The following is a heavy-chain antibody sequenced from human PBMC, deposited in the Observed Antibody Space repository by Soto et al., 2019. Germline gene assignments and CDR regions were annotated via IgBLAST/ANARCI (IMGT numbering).Heavy chain of an antibody. D-gene: IGHD3-22*01. Sequence: SETLSLTCTVSGGSISGYYWNWIRQPAGKGLEWIGRVYSSGSTNYNPSVKSRITMSIDTSKNQFSLKLSSVTAADTAVYYCARGVDDYDSSGYYGGSLFDYWGQGTLVTVSS. CDR3: ARGVDDYDSSGYYGGSLFDY. V-gene: IGHV4-4*07. J-gene: IGHJ4*02. CDR1: GGSISGYY. CDR2: VYSSGST.